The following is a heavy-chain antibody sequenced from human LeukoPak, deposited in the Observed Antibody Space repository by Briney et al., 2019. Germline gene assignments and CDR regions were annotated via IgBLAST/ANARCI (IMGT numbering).Heavy chain of an antibody. CDR2: ISSSSSTI. D-gene: IGHD3-22*01. CDR3: ARVWSSGYTKDY. V-gene: IGHV3-48*04. CDR1: GFTFSSYS. J-gene: IGHJ4*02. Sequence: GGSLRLSCAASGFTFSSYSIDWVRQAPGKGPEWLSYISSSSSTIYYADSVKGRFTISRDNAKNSVYLQMNSLRAEDTAVYYCARVWSSGYTKDYSGQGTLVTVSS.